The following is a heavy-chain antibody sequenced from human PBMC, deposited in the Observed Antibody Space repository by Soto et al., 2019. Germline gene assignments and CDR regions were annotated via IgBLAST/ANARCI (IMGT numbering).Heavy chain of an antibody. CDR1: GYTFTSYG. Sequence: QVQLVQSGTEVKKPGASVKVSCKASGYTFTSYGIHWVRQAPGQRREWMGWINAANGDTKYSPKFQGRVTVTRDTTASTAYMELSSRRSEDTAVEYCVRRLVSATGIDWFDPWGQGTLVTVSS. D-gene: IGHD6-13*01. V-gene: IGHV1-3*01. CDR2: INAANGDT. J-gene: IGHJ5*02. CDR3: VRRLVSATGIDWFDP.